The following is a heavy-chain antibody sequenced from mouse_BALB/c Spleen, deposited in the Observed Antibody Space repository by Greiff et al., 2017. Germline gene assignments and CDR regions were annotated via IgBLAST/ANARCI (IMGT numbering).Heavy chain of an antibody. D-gene: IGHD1-1*01. CDR1: GFTFSDYY. CDR3: ARDGYGSSYGYFDY. CDR2: ISDGGSYT. J-gene: IGHJ2*01. V-gene: IGHV5-4*02. Sequence: EVKLMESGGGLVKPGGSLKLSCAASGFTFSDYYMYWVRQTPEKRLEWVATISDGGSYTYYPDSVKGRFTISRDNAKNNLYLQMSSLKSEDTAMYYCARDGYGSSYGYFDYWGQGTTLTVSS.